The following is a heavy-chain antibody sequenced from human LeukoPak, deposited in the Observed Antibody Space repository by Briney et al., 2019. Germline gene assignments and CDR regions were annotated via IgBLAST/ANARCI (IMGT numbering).Heavy chain of an antibody. CDR1: GESIPSDYY. CDR3: ARDRASVAFDI. D-gene: IGHD5/OR15-5a*01. CDR2: ISESGST. Sequence: PSETLSLTCTVSGESIPSDYYCAWIRQPPGKGLEWIGTISESGSTYYNPSLKSRVTMSLLTSKNQFSLKLSSVTAADTAVYYCARDRASVAFDIWGQGTMVTVSS. J-gene: IGHJ3*02. V-gene: IGHV4-38-2*02.